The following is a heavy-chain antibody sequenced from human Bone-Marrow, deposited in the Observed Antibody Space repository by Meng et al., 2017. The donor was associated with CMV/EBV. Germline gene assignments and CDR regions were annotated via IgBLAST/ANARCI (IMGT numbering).Heavy chain of an antibody. CDR3: ARTSYGYDY. CDR2: TYYRSKWYN. J-gene: IGHJ4*02. D-gene: IGHD5-18*01. CDR1: GDIFASNSAA. Sequence: QVQLQQSGPGLVKPSPTLSLTCATSGDIFASNSAAWNWIRPSPSRGLEWLGRTYYRSKWYNDYAVSVISRITINPDTSKNQFSLQLNSVTPEDTAVYYCARTSYGYDYWGQGTLVTVSS. V-gene: IGHV6-1*01.